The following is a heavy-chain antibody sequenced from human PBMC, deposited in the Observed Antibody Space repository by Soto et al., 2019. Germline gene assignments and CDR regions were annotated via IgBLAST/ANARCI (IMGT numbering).Heavy chain of an antibody. CDR1: GFTFSSYA. CDR3: ARALGYCSGGSCYLSPFDY. J-gene: IGHJ4*02. D-gene: IGHD2-15*01. Sequence: PGGSLRLSCAASGFTFSSYAMHWVRQAPGKGLEWVAVISYDGSNKYYADSVKGRFTISRDNSKNTLYLQMNSLRAEDTAVYYCARALGYCSGGSCYLSPFDYWGQGT. CDR2: ISYDGSNK. V-gene: IGHV3-30-3*01.